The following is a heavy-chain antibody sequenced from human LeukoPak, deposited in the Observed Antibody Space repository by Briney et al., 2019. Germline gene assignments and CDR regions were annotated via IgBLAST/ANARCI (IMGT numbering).Heavy chain of an antibody. V-gene: IGHV3-9*01. CDR1: GFTFDDYA. CDR3: AKENPHNDY. CDR2: ISWNSGSI. J-gene: IGHJ4*02. Sequence: QTGGSLRLSCAASGFTFDDYAMHWVRQAPGKGLEWVSGISWNSGSIGYADSVKGRFTISRDNSKNTLYLQMNSLRAEDTALYYCAKENPHNDYWGQGTLVTVSS.